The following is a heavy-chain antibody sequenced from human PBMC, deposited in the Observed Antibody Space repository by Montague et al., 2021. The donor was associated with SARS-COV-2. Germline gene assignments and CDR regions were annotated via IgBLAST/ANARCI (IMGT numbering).Heavy chain of an antibody. V-gene: IGHV4-59*08. CDR1: GGSISSYY. D-gene: IGHD3-9*01. CDR2: IYYSGST. Sequence: SETLSLTCTVSGGSISSYYWSWIRQPPGKGLEWIGDIYYSGSTNYNPSLKSRGTISVDTSKNQFSLKLSSVTAADTAVYYCARHALGYFDWLNEGYFDYWGQGTLVTVSS. CDR3: ARHALGYFDWLNEGYFDY. J-gene: IGHJ4*02.